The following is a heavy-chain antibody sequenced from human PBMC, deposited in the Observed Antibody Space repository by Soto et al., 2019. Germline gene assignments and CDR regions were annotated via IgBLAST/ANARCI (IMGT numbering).Heavy chain of an antibody. CDR3: ARDGSVNKLRFLEWLLYEIDY. J-gene: IGHJ4*02. Sequence: GGSLRLSCAASGFTFSSYSMNWVRQAPGKGLEWVSSISSSSSYIYYADSVKGRFTISRDNAKKSLYLQMNSLRAEYTAVYYCARDGSVNKLRFLEWLLYEIDYWGQGTLVTVSS. CDR2: ISSSSSYI. D-gene: IGHD3-3*01. CDR1: GFTFSSYS. V-gene: IGHV3-21*01.